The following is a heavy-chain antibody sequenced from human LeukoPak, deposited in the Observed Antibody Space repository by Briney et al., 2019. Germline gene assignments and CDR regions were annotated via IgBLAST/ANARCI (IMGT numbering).Heavy chain of an antibody. D-gene: IGHD3-10*01. CDR1: GGTFSSYA. CDR3: ATPKQKGNAFDI. Sequence: SVKVSCKASGGTFSSYAISWVRQAPGQGLEWMGGIIPIFGTANYAQKFQGRVTITTDESTSTAHMELSSLRSEDTAVYYCATPKQKGNAFDIWGQGTMVTVSS. J-gene: IGHJ3*02. V-gene: IGHV1-69*05. CDR2: IIPIFGTA.